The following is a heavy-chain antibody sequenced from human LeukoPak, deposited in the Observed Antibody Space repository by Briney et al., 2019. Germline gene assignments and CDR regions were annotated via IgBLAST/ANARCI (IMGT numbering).Heavy chain of an antibody. CDR1: GFTFSDYY. CDR3: ARAGVDSSGYYYQGFDY. J-gene: IGHJ4*02. D-gene: IGHD3-3*01. CDR2: ITSNGNSV. Sequence: GGSLRLSCAASGFTFSDYYMGWIRQAPGKGLEGISYITSNGNSVYYAASVKGRFTISRDNAKNSLYLQVNSLTAEDAAVYYCARAGVDSSGYYYQGFDYWGQGTQVTVSS. V-gene: IGHV3-11*04.